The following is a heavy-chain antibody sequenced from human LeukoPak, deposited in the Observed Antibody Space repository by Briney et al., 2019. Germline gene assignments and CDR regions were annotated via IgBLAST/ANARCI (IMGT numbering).Heavy chain of an antibody. Sequence: SVKVSCKASGGTFSSYAISWVRQAPGQGLEWMGGIIPIFGTANHAQKFQGRVTITADESTSTAYMELSSLRSEDTAVYYCAKPSYSTTVTTGFDPWGQGTLVTVSS. J-gene: IGHJ5*02. V-gene: IGHV1-69*13. D-gene: IGHD4-17*01. CDR1: GGTFSSYA. CDR3: AKPSYSTTVTTGFDP. CDR2: IIPIFGTA.